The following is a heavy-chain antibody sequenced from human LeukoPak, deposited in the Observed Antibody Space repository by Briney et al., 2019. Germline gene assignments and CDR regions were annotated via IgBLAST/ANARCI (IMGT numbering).Heavy chain of an antibody. Sequence: SETLSLTCAVYGGSFSGYYWSWIRQPPGKGLEWTGEINHSGSTNYNPSLKSRVTISVDTSKNQFSLKLSSVTAADTAVYYCARGCIPSWGRHYYFDYWGQGTLVTVSS. D-gene: IGHD3-16*01. J-gene: IGHJ4*02. CDR3: ARGCIPSWGRHYYFDY. CDR1: GGSFSGYY. V-gene: IGHV4-34*01. CDR2: INHSGST.